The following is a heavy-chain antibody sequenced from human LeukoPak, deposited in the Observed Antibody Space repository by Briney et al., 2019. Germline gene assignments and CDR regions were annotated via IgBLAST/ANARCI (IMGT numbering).Heavy chain of an antibody. CDR2: ISGSGGST. CDR3: ARGPGLAVTGTD. Sequence: GGSLRLSCAASGFTFSSYGMIWVCQAPGKGLEWVSAISGSGGSTYYADSVKGRFTISRDNSKNTLYLQMNSLRAEDTAVYYCARGPGLAVTGTDWGQGTLVTVSS. CDR1: GFTFSSYG. D-gene: IGHD6-19*01. V-gene: IGHV3-23*01. J-gene: IGHJ4*02.